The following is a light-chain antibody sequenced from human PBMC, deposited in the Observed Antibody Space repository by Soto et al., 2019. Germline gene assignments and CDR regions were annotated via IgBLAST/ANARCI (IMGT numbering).Light chain of an antibody. CDR3: QQSYATVRT. Sequence: DIQMAQSPSSLSSSVGDRVTITCRASQTISTFLNWYQQKPGKAPRLLIYAASRLQSGVPARFSGSGAGTDFTLTITSLQPEDFGIYYCQQSYATVRTFGGGTNVE. CDR2: AAS. J-gene: IGKJ4*01. V-gene: IGKV1-39*01. CDR1: QTISTF.